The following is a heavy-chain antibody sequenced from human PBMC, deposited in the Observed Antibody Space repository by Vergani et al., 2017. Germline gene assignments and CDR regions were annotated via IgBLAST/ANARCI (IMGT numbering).Heavy chain of an antibody. CDR1: RSIFRNYA. CDR3: AKDRAESRVSSVIKDALDI. J-gene: IGHJ3*02. V-gene: IGHV1-69*01. CDR2: IIPIFGTT. Sequence: QEQLVQSGAEVKKPGSSVKVSCKASRSIFRNYAFNWVRQAPGQGLEWMGGIIPIFGTTNYAHKFQDRVTIIADESTNTVYMEVSSLRSEDTAMYYCAKDRAESRVSSVIKDALDIWGQGTLVTVSS. D-gene: IGHD3-10*01.